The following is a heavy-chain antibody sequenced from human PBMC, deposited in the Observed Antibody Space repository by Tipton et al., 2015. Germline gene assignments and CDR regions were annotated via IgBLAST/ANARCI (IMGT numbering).Heavy chain of an antibody. J-gene: IGHJ4*02. CDR1: AYSISSDYY. CDR2: ISHSGNT. V-gene: IGHV4-38-2*02. D-gene: IGHD3-16*01. CDR3: ARDWFGRFLDY. Sequence: LRLSCAVSAYSISSDYYWGWIRQPPGKGLEWIGSISHSGNTYYNPSLKSRVTMSRDTSKNQFSLQLNSVTPEDTAVYYCARDWFGRFLDYWGQGTLVTVSS.